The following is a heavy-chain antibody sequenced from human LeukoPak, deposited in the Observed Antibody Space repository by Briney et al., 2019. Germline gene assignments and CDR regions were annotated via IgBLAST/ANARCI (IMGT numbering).Heavy chain of an antibody. D-gene: IGHD2-15*01. J-gene: IGHJ4*02. CDR3: ASLFIVDY. Sequence: TSETLSLTCAVYGGSFSGYYWSWIRQPPGKGLEWIGEINHSGSTNYNPSLKSRVTISVDTSKNQFSLKLSSVTAADTAVYYCASLFIVDYWGQGTLVTVSS. CDR2: INHSGST. CDR1: GGSFSGYY. V-gene: IGHV4-34*01.